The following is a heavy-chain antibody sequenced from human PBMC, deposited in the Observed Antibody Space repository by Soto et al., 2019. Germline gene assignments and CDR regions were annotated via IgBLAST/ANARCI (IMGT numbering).Heavy chain of an antibody. CDR3: GRSWYYYYGMEV. CDR2: IIPIFGTA. Sequence: QVQLVQSGAEVKKPGTSVKISCKASGVTFSSYAISWVRQAPGQGLEWMGGIIPIFGTANYAQKFQGRVTITADESTSTAYMELSSLRSENTAVYYCGRSWYYYYGMEVWGQGITVTVSS. CDR1: GVTFSSYA. V-gene: IGHV1-69*01. D-gene: IGHD6-13*01. J-gene: IGHJ6*02.